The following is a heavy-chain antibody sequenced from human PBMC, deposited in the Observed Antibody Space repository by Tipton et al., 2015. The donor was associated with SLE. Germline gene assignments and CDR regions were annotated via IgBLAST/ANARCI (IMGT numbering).Heavy chain of an antibody. V-gene: IGHV4-4*07. Sequence: TLSLTCTVSGGSLNNHFCSWIRQSAGKGLEWLGRISTSGDTNYNPSLKSRLTMSIDTSKNQFYLELRSVTAADSAVYYCARDRLWRYSTSSDAFDIWGQGTMVTVSS. CDR3: ARDRLWRYSTSSDAFDI. CDR2: ISTSGDT. CDR1: GGSLNNHF. D-gene: IGHD6-13*01. J-gene: IGHJ3*02.